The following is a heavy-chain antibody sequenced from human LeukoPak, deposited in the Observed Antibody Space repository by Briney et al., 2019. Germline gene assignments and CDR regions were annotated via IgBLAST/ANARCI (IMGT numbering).Heavy chain of an antibody. CDR2: ISYDGSNK. V-gene: IGHV3-30*04. CDR3: ARGDNEWLRSFYYFDY. J-gene: IGHJ4*02. D-gene: IGHD5-12*01. CDR1: GFTFSSYA. Sequence: PGGSLRLSCAASGFTFSSYAMHWVRQAPGKGLEWVAVISYDGSNKYYADSVKGRFTISRDNSKNTLYLQMNSLRAEDTAVYYCARGDNEWLRSFYYFDYWGQGTLVTVSS.